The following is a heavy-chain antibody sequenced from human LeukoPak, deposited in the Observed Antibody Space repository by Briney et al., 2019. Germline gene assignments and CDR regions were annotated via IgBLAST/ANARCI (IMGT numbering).Heavy chain of an antibody. D-gene: IGHD2-21*02. J-gene: IGHJ4*02. V-gene: IGHV1-8*01. Sequence: ASVKVSCKASGYTFTSYDVQWVRQATGQGLEWMGWMNPNSGNTGYAHRFQGRVTMTRDTSISTAYMELSSLRSEDTAVYYCARKGKVTAGTHYFDYWGQGTLVTVSS. CDR1: GYTFTSYD. CDR2: MNPNSGNT. CDR3: ARKGKVTAGTHYFDY.